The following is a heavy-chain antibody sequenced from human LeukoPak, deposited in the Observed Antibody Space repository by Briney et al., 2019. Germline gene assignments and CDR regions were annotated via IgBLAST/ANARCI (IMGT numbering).Heavy chain of an antibody. CDR3: ARSLRDAFDI. J-gene: IGHJ3*02. Sequence: GGSLRLSCTASGFTFSSYTMNWVRQAPGKGLEWVSSLSGTGRYIYYADLMKGRFTISRDNAKNSLYLQMNSLRAEDTAVYYCARSLRDAFDIWGQGTMVTVSS. CDR1: GFTFSSYT. CDR2: LSGTGRYI. V-gene: IGHV3-21*06.